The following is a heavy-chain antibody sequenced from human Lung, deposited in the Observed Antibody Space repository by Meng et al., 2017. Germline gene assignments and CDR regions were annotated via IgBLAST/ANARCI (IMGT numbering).Heavy chain of an antibody. Sequence: QVQLQESGSGLVKPSETLSRTCTVSGGSISSYYWSWIRQPPGKGLEWIGYIYYSGSTNYNPSLKSRVTISVDTSKNQFSLKLSSVTAADTAVYYCARHRGVVVIPTDWGQGTLVTVSS. CDR2: IYYSGST. V-gene: IGHV4-59*08. CDR1: GGSISSYY. CDR3: ARHRGVVVIPTD. J-gene: IGHJ4*02. D-gene: IGHD3-22*01.